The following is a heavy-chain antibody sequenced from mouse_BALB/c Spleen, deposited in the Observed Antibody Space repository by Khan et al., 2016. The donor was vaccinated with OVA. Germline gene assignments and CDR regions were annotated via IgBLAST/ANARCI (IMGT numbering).Heavy chain of an antibody. CDR2: INPHIGET. V-gene: IGHV1-20*02. Sequence: VQLKESGPELVKPGASVKISCKASGYSFTGYFMNWVMQSHGKSLEWIGRINPHIGETFYNQKFKDKATLTVDESSSTAHMELRSLASEDSAVYYCARKNGSDFDYWGQGTTLTVSS. CDR1: GYSFTGYF. J-gene: IGHJ2*01. D-gene: IGHD1-1*01. CDR3: ARKNGSDFDY.